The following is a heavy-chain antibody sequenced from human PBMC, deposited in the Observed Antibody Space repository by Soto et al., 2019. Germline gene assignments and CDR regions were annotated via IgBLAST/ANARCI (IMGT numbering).Heavy chain of an antibody. V-gene: IGHV5-51*01. CDR3: ARHRLESTVTTGVYYYYGMDV. CDR2: IYPGDSDT. D-gene: IGHD4-4*01. Sequence: GEPLKISCKGSGYSFTSYWIGWVRQMPGKGLEWIGIIYPGDSDTRYSPSFQGQVTTSADKSISTAYLQWSRLKASDTAMYYCARHRLESTVTTGVYYYYGMDVWGQGTTVTVSS. J-gene: IGHJ6*02. CDR1: GYSFTSYW.